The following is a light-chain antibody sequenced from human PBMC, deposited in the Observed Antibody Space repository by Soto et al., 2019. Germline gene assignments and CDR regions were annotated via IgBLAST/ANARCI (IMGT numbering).Light chain of an antibody. V-gene: IGKV3-20*01. J-gene: IGKJ1*01. CDR1: QSVSGN. CDR3: QQYGRSPT. Sequence: EIVMTQSPATLSVSPGERVTLSCGASQSVSGNLAWYQQKPGQAPRLLIYGASSRATGIPDRFSGSGSGTDFTLTISRLEPEDFAVYYCQQYGRSPTFGQGTKVDIK. CDR2: GAS.